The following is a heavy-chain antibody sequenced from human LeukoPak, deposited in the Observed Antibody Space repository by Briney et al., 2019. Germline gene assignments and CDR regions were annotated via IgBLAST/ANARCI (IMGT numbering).Heavy chain of an antibody. CDR3: ARDPHCGTTYCNWDGWLDP. D-gene: IGHD2/OR15-2a*01. V-gene: IGHV1-2*02. CDR1: GYTFTDSY. CDR2: INPKSGGT. Sequence: ASVKVSCKASGYTFTDSYIHWVRQAPGQGLEWMGWINPKSGGTDYTQKFQGRVTMTRDTSISTAYMELTRLRSDDGAVYYCARDPHCGTTYCNWDGWLDPWGQGTLVTVSS. J-gene: IGHJ5*02.